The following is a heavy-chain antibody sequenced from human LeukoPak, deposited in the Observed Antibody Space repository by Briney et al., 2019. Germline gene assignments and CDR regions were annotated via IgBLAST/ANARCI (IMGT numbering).Heavy chain of an antibody. CDR1: GFTFSSYA. D-gene: IGHD2-15*01. V-gene: IGHV3-23*01. Sequence: GGSLRLSCAASGFTFSSYAMSWVRQAPGKGLEWVSAISGSGGSTYYAHSVKGRFTISRDNSKNTLYLQMNSLRAEDTAVYYCAKDVLYCSGGSCYSGYFDYWGQGTLVTVSS. CDR2: ISGSGGST. CDR3: AKDVLYCSGGSCYSGYFDY. J-gene: IGHJ4*02.